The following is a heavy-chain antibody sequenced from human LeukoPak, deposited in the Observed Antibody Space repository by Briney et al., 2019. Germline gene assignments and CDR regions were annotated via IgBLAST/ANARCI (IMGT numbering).Heavy chain of an antibody. Sequence: PGRSLRLSCTASGFTFSDHAMHWVRQAPGKGLEWVTVISYHARDQFYADSVEGRFTVSRDNSRNILYLQMNSLRVEDSAVYYCAAQPSINGICYLDYWGQGTLVTVSS. J-gene: IGHJ4*02. CDR1: GFTFSDHA. V-gene: IGHV3-30*04. CDR3: AAQPSINGICYLDY. CDR2: ISYHARDQ. D-gene: IGHD2-8*01.